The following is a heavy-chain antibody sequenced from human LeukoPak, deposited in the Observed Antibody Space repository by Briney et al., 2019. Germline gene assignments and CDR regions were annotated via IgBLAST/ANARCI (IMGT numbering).Heavy chain of an antibody. D-gene: IGHD5-12*01. CDR2: IYYSGST. Sequence: SETLSLTCTVSGGSISSYYWSWLRQPPGKGLEWIGYIYYSGSTNYNPSLKSRVTISVDTSKNQFSLKLSSVTAADTAVYYCARHQGYSGRYVDYWGQGTLVTVSS. V-gene: IGHV4-59*08. CDR1: GGSISSYY. CDR3: ARHQGYSGRYVDY. J-gene: IGHJ4*02.